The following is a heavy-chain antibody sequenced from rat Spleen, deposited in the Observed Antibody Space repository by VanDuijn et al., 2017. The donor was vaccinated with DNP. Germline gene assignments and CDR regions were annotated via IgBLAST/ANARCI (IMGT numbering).Heavy chain of an antibody. Sequence: QVQLKESGPGLVQPSQTLSLACTVSGFSLNSYHVHWVRQPSGKGLEWMGVQWSGGRTEYNSALKSRLSISRDTSKSQVFLKMNSLQTEDTAIYFCTRGDWFAYWGQGTLVTVSS. J-gene: IGHJ3*01. CDR3: TRGDWFAY. CDR1: GFSLNSYH. CDR2: QWSGGRT. V-gene: IGHV2-43*01.